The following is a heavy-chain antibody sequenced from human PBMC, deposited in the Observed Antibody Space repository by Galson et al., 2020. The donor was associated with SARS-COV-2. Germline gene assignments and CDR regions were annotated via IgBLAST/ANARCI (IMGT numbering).Heavy chain of an antibody. Sequence: GGSLRLSCAASGFTFDDYAMHWVRQAPGKGLEWVSLISWNGAVTYYADAVKGRFIISRDNTKHFLHLQMNSLRAEDTALYYCVKATRWLQYSAALRDWGQGTLVTVSS. D-gene: IGHD5-12*01. CDR3: VKATRWLQYSAALRD. J-gene: IGHJ4*02. V-gene: IGHV3-43D*04. CDR1: GFTFDDYA. CDR2: ISWNGAVT.